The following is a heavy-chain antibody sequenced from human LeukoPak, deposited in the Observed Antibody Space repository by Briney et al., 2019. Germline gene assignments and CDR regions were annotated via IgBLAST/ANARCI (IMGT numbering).Heavy chain of an antibody. CDR1: GGSFSGYY. CDR2: INHSGST. D-gene: IGHD2-2*01. J-gene: IGHJ5*02. V-gene: IGHV4-34*01. CDR3: ARGRPPHIVVVPAAIGGNWFDP. Sequence: PSETLSLTCAVYGGSFSGYYWSWIRQPPGKGLEWIGEINHSGSTNYNPSLKSRVTISVDTSNNQFSLKLSSVTAADTAVYYCARGRPPHIVVVPAAIGGNWFDPWGQGTLVTVSS.